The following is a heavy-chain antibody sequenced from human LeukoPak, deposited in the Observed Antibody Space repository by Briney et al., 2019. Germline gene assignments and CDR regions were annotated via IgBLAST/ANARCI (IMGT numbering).Heavy chain of an antibody. V-gene: IGHV4-39*01. Sequence: SETLSLTCTGSGGSSSSSRYYWGWIRQPPGKGLEWIGSIYYSGSTYYNPSLKSRVTISVDTSKNQFSLKLSSVTAADTAVYYDARPQGFQLLHFEYWGQGTLVTVSS. CDR2: IYYSGST. CDR1: GGSSSSSRYY. D-gene: IGHD2-2*01. CDR3: ARPQGFQLLHFEY. J-gene: IGHJ4*02.